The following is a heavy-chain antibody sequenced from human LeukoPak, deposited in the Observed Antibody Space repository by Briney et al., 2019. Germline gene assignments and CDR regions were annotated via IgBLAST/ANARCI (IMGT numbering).Heavy chain of an antibody. Sequence: GGSLRLSCAASGFTFTKFWMSWVRQAPGRGVEWVANIHPEGNEKYHVESVKGRFTISRDNTKNLLFLQMNGLRVEDTAVYYCARGDAFSGDHWGQGTLVTVSS. CDR1: GFTFTKFW. V-gene: IGHV3-7*04. J-gene: IGHJ4*02. CDR2: IHPEGNEK. CDR3: ARGDAFSGDH.